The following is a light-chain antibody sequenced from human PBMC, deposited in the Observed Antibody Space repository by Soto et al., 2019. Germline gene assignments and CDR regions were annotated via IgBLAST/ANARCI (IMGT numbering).Light chain of an antibody. CDR1: SSDVGGYNY. J-gene: IGLJ1*01. CDR2: DVS. Sequence: QPVLTQPASVSGSPGQSITISCTGTSSDVGGYNYVSWYQQHPGKAPKLMIYDVSSRPSGVSNRFSGSKSGNTASLTISGLLAEDEADYYCSSYTLSYTRGGYVFGTGTKVTVL. V-gene: IGLV2-14*01. CDR3: SSYTLSYTRGGYV.